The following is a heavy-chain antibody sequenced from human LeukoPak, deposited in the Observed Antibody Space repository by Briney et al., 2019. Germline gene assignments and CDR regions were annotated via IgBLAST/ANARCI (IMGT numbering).Heavy chain of an antibody. Sequence: SETLSLTCTVSGGSISSYYWSWIRQPPGKGLEWIGYIYYSGSTNYNPSLKSRVTISVDTSKNQFSLKLSSVTAADTAVYYCARDIGPVSLFAYDYWGQGTLVTVSS. J-gene: IGHJ4*02. D-gene: IGHD5/OR15-5a*01. CDR2: IYYSGST. CDR1: GGSISSYY. V-gene: IGHV4-59*12. CDR3: ARDIGPVSLFAYDY.